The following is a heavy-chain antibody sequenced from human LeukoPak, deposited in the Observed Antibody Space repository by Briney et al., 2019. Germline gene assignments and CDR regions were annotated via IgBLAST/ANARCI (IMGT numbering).Heavy chain of an antibody. D-gene: IGHD6-6*01. CDR3: ARVCRSIAARRREGIFDY. CDR1: GGSFSGYY. V-gene: IGHV4-34*01. J-gene: IGHJ4*02. Sequence: PSETLFLTCAVYGGSFSGYYWSWIRQPPGKGLELIGEINHSGSTNYNPSLKRRVTISVDTSKNKFSLKLSSVTAADTAVYYCARVCRSIAARRREGIFDYWGQGTLVTVSS. CDR2: INHSGST.